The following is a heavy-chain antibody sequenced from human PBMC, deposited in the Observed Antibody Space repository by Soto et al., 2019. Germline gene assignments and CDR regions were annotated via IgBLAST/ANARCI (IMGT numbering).Heavy chain of an antibody. CDR1: GGSVSSGIYY. J-gene: IGHJ5*02. Sequence: SETLSLTCTVSGGSVSSGIYYWSWIRHPPGKGLEWIGYIHYSGSTNYNPSLKSRVTISVDTSKNRFSLKLSSVTAADTAVYYCARQVVLSWFDPWGQGTMV. CDR2: IHYSGST. V-gene: IGHV4-61*01. CDR3: ARQVVLSWFDP. D-gene: IGHD3-10*02.